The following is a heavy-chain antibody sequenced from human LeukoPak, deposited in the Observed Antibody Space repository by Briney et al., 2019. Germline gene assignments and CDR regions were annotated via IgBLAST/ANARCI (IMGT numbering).Heavy chain of an antibody. CDR1: GGTFSSYT. Sequence: SVKVYCKASGGTFSSYTISWVRQAPGQGLEWMGRIIPILGIANYAQKFQGRVTITADKSTSTAYMELSSLRSEDTAVYYCAVTYYYDSSGARIDYWGQGTLVTVSS. D-gene: IGHD3-22*01. J-gene: IGHJ4*02. CDR3: AVTYYYDSSGARIDY. V-gene: IGHV1-69*02. CDR2: IIPILGIA.